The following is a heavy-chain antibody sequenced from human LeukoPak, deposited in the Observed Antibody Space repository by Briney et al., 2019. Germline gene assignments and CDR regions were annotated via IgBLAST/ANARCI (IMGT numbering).Heavy chain of an antibody. CDR1: GGSISSGLYS. J-gene: IGHJ5*02. CDR2: IYHTGST. V-gene: IGHV4-30-2*01. CDR3: ARLQYCSGTSCFWFDP. D-gene: IGHD2-2*01. Sequence: SETLSLTCDVSGGSISSGLYSWSWIRQPLGKSLEWIGYIYHTGSTYYNPSLKSRVTISVDTSKNQFSLRLSSVTAADTAVYYCARLQYCSGTSCFWFDPWGQGTLVTVSS.